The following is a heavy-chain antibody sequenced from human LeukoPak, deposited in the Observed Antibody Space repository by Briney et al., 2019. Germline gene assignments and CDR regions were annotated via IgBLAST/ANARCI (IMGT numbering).Heavy chain of an antibody. V-gene: IGHV3-30*02. Sequence: QLGGSPRLSCVASDFTLSNYGMHWARQGPGKGLEWVSFIRYDGSNKYYADSVKGRFTISRDNSKNTLYLQMNSLRAEDTAVYYCAKGRETTVNPLFDWGQGTLVTVSS. CDR1: DFTLSNYG. CDR2: IRYDGSNK. D-gene: IGHD4-17*01. CDR3: AKGRETTVNPLFD. J-gene: IGHJ4*02.